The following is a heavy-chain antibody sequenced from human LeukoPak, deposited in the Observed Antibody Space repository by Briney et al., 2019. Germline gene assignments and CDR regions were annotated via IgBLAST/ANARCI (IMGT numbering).Heavy chain of an antibody. CDR3: ASLVRGGSFYYYMDV. V-gene: IGHV4-39*01. D-gene: IGHD3-10*01. J-gene: IGHJ6*03. CDR2: VYYSGST. CDR1: GDSVSKVSYY. Sequence: PSETLSLTCTVSGDSVSKVSYYWAWIRQPPGKGLEWIANVYYSGSTYYNPSLKSRVAISVDTSKNQFSLTLRSVTAADTGVYFCASLVRGGSFYYYMDVWGRGTSVTVSS.